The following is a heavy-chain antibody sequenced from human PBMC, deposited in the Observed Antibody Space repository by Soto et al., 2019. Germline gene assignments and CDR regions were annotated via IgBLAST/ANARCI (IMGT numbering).Heavy chain of an antibody. CDR2: VDAEGTGT. CDR3: GSVFEF. Sequence: EVHLVESGGALVQPGGSLRLSCAASGFTFTNYWMHWVRQVPGKGLEWVSRVDAEGTGTSYADSVKGRFTVSRDNAKSTVYLQMNSLRVDDTAVYYCGSVFEFWGQGTLAIVSS. CDR1: GFTFTNYW. J-gene: IGHJ4*02. D-gene: IGHD2-8*01. V-gene: IGHV3-74*01.